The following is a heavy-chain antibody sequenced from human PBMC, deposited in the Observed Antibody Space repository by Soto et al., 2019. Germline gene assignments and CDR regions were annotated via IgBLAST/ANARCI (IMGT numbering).Heavy chain of an antibody. D-gene: IGHD6-13*01. CDR3: ARGMAAGMLDYYYYMDV. V-gene: IGHV1-2*04. J-gene: IGHJ6*03. CDR2: INPNSGGT. Sequence: ASLKVSCKASGYTFTRYDMHWVRQAPGQGLEWMGWINPNSGGTNYAQKFQGWVTMTRDTSISTAYMELSRLRSDDTAVYYCARGMAAGMLDYYYYMDVWGKGTTVTVSS. CDR1: GYTFTRYD.